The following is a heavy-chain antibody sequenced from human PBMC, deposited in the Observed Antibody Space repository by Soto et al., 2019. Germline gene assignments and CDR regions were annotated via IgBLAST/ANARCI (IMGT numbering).Heavy chain of an antibody. CDR3: ARGYYGSEGTEYFQL. V-gene: IGHV3-74*03. Sequence: EVQLVESGGDLVHPGGSLILSCTASGFPFSSYWMHWVRQAPGKGLVWISRSNSDASTTTYADSVKGRFPISRDNAENTLFLQMNSLRVDDTAVYYCARGYYGSEGTEYFQLWGRGTLVTVSS. D-gene: IGHD3-10*01. J-gene: IGHJ1*01. CDR1: GFPFSSYW. CDR2: SNSDASTT.